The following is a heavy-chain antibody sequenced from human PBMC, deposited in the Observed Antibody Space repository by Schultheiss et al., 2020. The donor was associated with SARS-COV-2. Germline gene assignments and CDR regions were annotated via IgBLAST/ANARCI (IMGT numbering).Heavy chain of an antibody. CDR3: ARLYCSSTSCYYNYYYYYMDV. V-gene: IGHV3-21*01. CDR2: ISSSSSYI. D-gene: IGHD2-2*01. Sequence: GGSLRLSCAASGFTFSSYSMNWVRQAPGKGLEWVSSISSSSSYIYYADSVKGRFTISRDNAKNSLYLQMNSLRAEDTAVYYCARLYCSSTSCYYNYYYYYMDVWGKGTTVTVSS. CDR1: GFTFSSYS. J-gene: IGHJ6*03.